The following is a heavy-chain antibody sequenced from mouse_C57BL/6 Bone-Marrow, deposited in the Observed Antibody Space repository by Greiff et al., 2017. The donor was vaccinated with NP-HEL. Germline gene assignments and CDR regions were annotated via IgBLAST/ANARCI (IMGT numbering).Heavy chain of an antibody. CDR2: IWTGGGT. Sequence: QVQLKESGPGLVAPSQSLSITCTVSGFSLTSYAISWVRQPPGKGLEWLGVIWTGGGTNYNSALKSRLSISKDNSKSQVFLKMNSLQTDDTARYYCASHSFYYYGSSYVAYWGQGTLVTVSA. CDR3: ASHSFYYYGSSYVAY. J-gene: IGHJ3*01. V-gene: IGHV2-9-1*01. CDR1: GFSLTSYA. D-gene: IGHD1-1*01.